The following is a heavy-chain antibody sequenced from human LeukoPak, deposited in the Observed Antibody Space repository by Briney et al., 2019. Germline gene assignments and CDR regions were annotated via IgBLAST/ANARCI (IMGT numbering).Heavy chain of an antibody. CDR3: ARVGELLWFGELSPFDY. Sequence: SETLSLTCAVYGGSFSGYYWSWIRQPPGKGLELIGEINHSGSTNYNPSLKSRVTISVDTSKNQFSLKLSSVTAADTAVYYCARVGELLWFGELSPFDYWGQGTLVTVSS. CDR2: INHSGST. V-gene: IGHV4-34*01. D-gene: IGHD3-10*01. CDR1: GGSFSGYY. J-gene: IGHJ4*02.